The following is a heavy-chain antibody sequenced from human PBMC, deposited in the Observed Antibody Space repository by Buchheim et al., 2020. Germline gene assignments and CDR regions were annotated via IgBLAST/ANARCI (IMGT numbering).Heavy chain of an antibody. J-gene: IGHJ5*02. CDR2: IYYSGRT. CDR3: ARDGPYYGSGSYSAANWFDP. CDR1: GGSISSGGYY. V-gene: IGHV4-31*03. Sequence: QVQLQESGPGLVKPSQTLSLTCTVSGGSISSGGYYWSWIRQHPGNGLEWIGYIYYSGRTYYNPSLKSRVTISVHTSKNQFSLKLRSVTAADTAVYYCARDGPYYGSGSYSAANWFDPWGQGTL. D-gene: IGHD3-10*01.